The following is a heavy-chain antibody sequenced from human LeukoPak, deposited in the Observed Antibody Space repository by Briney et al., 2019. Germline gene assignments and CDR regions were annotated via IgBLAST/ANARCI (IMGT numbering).Heavy chain of an antibody. CDR2: IIPIFGTA. V-gene: IGHV1-69*13. J-gene: IGHJ5*02. Sequence: ASVKVSCKASGGTFSSYAISWVRQAPGQGLEWMGGIIPIFGTANYAQKFQGRVTITADESTSTAYMELSSLRSEDTAVYCCASSDRYYSNWFDPWGQGTLVTVSS. CDR3: ASSDRYYSNWFDP. CDR1: GGTFSSYA. D-gene: IGHD3-10*01.